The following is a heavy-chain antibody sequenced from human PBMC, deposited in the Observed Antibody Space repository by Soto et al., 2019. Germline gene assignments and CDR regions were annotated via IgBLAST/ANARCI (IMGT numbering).Heavy chain of an antibody. CDR2: IYYSGST. CDR1: GGSISSYY. J-gene: IGHJ4*02. D-gene: IGHD1-26*01. Sequence: SEILSLTCTVSGGSISSYYWSWIRQPPGKGLEWIGYIYYSGSTNYNPSLKSRVTISVDTSKNQFSLKLSSVTAADTAVYYCARGSGSYWWGQGTLVTVSS. CDR3: ARGSGSYW. V-gene: IGHV4-59*01.